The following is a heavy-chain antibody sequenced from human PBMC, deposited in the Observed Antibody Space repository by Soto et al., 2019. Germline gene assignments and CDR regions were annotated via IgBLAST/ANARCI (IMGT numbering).Heavy chain of an antibody. CDR2: IDPRTGTSGTS. J-gene: IGHJ4*02. V-gene: IGHV1-46*04. CDR1: GYTFGHYY. CDR3: ARLSRITFIVD. Sequence: QVQLVQSGAEVKGPGTSVTLSCQTSGYTFGHYYIHWVRQAPGQGLEYMGIIDPRTGTSGTSTSPQSVQGRLSITSDASTSTVYMELSNLRSDDTATYYCARLSRITFIVDWGQGTLVTVSS. D-gene: IGHD3-16*02.